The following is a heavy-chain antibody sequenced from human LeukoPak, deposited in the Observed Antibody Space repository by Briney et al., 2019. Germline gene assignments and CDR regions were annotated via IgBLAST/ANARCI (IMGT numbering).Heavy chain of an antibody. Sequence: SETLSLTCTVSGDSIGSYYWSWLRQPPGRGLEWIGYVYYTGSTNYNPSLKSRVTISVDTSKSQFSLKLRSVTAADTAVYYCARERNSYGYFDYWGQGTLVTVSS. D-gene: IGHD5-18*01. CDR3: ARERNSYGYFDY. J-gene: IGHJ4*02. V-gene: IGHV4-59*01. CDR2: VYYTGST. CDR1: GDSIGSYY.